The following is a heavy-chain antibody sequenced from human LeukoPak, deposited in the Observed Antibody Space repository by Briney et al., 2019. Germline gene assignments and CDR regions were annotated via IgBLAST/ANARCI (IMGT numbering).Heavy chain of an antibody. J-gene: IGHJ4*02. V-gene: IGHV3-30*18. CDR3: AKSATTVTSNFDY. CDR1: GFTFSSYG. D-gene: IGHD4-17*01. CDR2: ISDDGSNK. Sequence: PGRSLRLSCAASGFTFSSYGMHWVRQAPGKGLEWVAAISDDGSNKYYADSVRGRFTISRDNSKNTVYLQMNSLRAEDTAVYYCAKSATTVTSNFDYWGQGTLVTVSS.